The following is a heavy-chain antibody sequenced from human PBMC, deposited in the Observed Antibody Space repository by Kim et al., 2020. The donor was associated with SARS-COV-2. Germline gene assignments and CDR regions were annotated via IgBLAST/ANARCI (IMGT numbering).Heavy chain of an antibody. J-gene: IGHJ6*02. CDR1: GFTFSGYG. D-gene: IGHD3-3*01. V-gene: IGHV3-33*01. Sequence: GGSLRLSCEASGFTFSGYGMHWVRQAPGKGLEWVAGLSYDGSKKFHAESLKGRFTISSDEAKDTLYLQMNSLRADDTAVYFCAREYPRMYRDFWSKTPYGLDVWGQGTIVTVSS. CDR3: AREYPRMYRDFWSKTPYGLDV. CDR2: LSYDGSKK.